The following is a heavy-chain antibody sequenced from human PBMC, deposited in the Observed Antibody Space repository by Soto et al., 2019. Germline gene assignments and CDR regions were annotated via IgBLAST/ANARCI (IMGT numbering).Heavy chain of an antibody. CDR2: IRSKAYGGTT. D-gene: IGHD2-2*01. CDR3: TRSRIVVVPAASYYYGMDV. CDR1: EFTFSRVS. Sequence: GGSLRLSCEASEFTFSRVSMNWVRQAPGKGLEWVGFIRSKAYGGTTEYAASVKGRFTISRDDSKSIAYLQMNSLKTEDTAVYYCTRSRIVVVPAASYYYGMDVWGQGTTVTVS. V-gene: IGHV3-49*04. J-gene: IGHJ6*02.